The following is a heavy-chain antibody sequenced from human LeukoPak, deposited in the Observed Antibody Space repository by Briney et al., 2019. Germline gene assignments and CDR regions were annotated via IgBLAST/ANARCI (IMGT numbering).Heavy chain of an antibody. CDR1: GGSFSGYY. CDR3: ARYRGGSGYHFDY. V-gene: IGHV4-34*01. CDR2: IYHSGST. D-gene: IGHD5-12*01. J-gene: IGHJ4*02. Sequence: SETLSLTCAVYGGSFSGYYWSWIRQSPGKGLEWIGEIYHSGSTNYNPSLKSRVTISLDKSKNQFSLKLTSVTAADTAVYYCARYRGGSGYHFDYWGQGILVTVSS.